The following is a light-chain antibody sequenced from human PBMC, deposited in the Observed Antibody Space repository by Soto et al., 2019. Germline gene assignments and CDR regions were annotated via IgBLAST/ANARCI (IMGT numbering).Light chain of an antibody. J-gene: IGKJ1*01. V-gene: IGKV1-5*03. CDR2: KAS. CDR1: QSISSW. CDR3: HQYSTYVWT. Sequence: DIPMTQSPSTLSASIGDRVTITCRASQSISSWLAWYQQKPGKAPKLLIYKASSLESGVPSRFSGSGSGKEFTLTISSLQPDDFAAYYCHQYSTYVWTCGQGTKVEI.